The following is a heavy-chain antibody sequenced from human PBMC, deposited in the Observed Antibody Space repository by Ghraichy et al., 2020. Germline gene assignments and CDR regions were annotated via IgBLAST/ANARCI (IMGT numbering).Heavy chain of an antibody. Sequence: SETLSLTCTVSGGSISSSNYYWGWIRQPPGKGLEWIGSMHHSGSTSYNPSLENRVTISVDTSKNQLSLKLSSVTAADTAVYYCAGSLVVIRYFGLWGRDTLVTVSS. V-gene: IGHV4-39*01. CDR1: GGSISSSNYY. CDR3: AGSLVVIRYFGL. CDR2: MHHSGST. D-gene: IGHD2-15*01. J-gene: IGHJ2*01.